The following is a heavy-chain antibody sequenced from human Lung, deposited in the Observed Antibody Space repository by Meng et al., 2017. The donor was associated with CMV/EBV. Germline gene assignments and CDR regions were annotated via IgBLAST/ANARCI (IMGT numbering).Heavy chain of an antibody. J-gene: IGHJ3*01. CDR3: SRGAPFFRDAFDL. Sequence: ASVXVSXKASGYTFSGHYIHWVRQAPGQGLEWMGWINPDSGGTRYSQKFQYRVTMTRDTSINTAYMELSRLRSDDTAVYYCSRGAPFFRDAFDLLGQGTMVTVSS. V-gene: IGHV1-2*02. CDR1: GYTFSGHY. D-gene: IGHD3-16*01. CDR2: INPDSGGT.